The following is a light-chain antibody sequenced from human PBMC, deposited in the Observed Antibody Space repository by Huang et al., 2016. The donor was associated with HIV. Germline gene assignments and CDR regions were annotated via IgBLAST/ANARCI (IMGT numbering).Light chain of an antibody. V-gene: IGKV3-15*01. CDR3: QQYNNWPPYT. J-gene: IGKJ2*01. Sequence: EIVMTQSPATLSVFPGERATLSCRASKSGSSNLAWYQQNPGQAPRRLIYGASTRATGIPARCSGSGSGTEFTLTISSLQSEDFAVYYCQQYNNWPPYTFGQGTKLEIK. CDR2: GAS. CDR1: KSGSSN.